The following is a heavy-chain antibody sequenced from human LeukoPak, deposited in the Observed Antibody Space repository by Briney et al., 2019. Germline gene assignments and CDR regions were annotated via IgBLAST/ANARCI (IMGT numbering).Heavy chain of an antibody. Sequence: PSETLSLTCAVYGGSFSGYYWSWIRQPPGKGLEWNGEINHSGSTNYNLSLKSRVTISVDTSKNQFSLKLSSVTAADTAVYYCARRGRGSYFFLGYWGQGTLVTVSS. CDR3: ARRGRGSYFFLGY. CDR2: INHSGST. D-gene: IGHD1-26*01. CDR1: GGSFSGYY. J-gene: IGHJ4*02. V-gene: IGHV4-34*01.